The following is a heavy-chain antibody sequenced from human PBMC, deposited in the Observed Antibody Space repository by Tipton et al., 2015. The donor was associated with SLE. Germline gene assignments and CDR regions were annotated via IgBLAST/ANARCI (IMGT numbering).Heavy chain of an antibody. CDR2: ITSSSRNI. D-gene: IGHD6-13*01. CDR1: GFIFTTYS. Sequence: SLRLSCAASGFIFTTYSMIWVRQAPGKGLEWASFITSSSRNIYQADSVKGRFTVSRDNAKNSLYLQMNSLRTEDTGVYYCARVEEPRYSNTWRPFDYWGQGTLVTVSS. J-gene: IGHJ4*02. V-gene: IGHV3-21*01. CDR3: ARVEEPRYSNTWRPFDY.